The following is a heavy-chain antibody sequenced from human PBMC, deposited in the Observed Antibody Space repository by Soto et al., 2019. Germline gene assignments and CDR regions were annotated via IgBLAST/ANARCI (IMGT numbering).Heavy chain of an antibody. CDR2: ISSSSSYI. CDR3: ARDRDKHLGVPGAFDI. D-gene: IGHD3-10*01. Sequence: GGSLRLSCAASGFTFSSYSMNWVRQAPGKGLEWVSSISSSSSYIYYADSVKGRFTISRDNAKNSLYLQMNSLRAEDTAVYYCARDRDKHLGVPGAFDIWGQGTMVTVSS. J-gene: IGHJ3*02. CDR1: GFTFSSYS. V-gene: IGHV3-21*01.